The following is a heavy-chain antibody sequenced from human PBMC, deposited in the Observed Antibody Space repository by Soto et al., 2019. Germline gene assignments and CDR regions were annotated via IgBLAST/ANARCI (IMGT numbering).Heavy chain of an antibody. CDR2: IIPIAGRA. CDR1: GGTFSSYA. D-gene: IGHD2-15*01. CDR3: ASVETQRYYYGMDV. V-gene: IGHV1-69*12. Sequence: QVQLVQSGAEVKKPGSSVKVSCKASGGTFSSYAISWVRQAPGQGLEWMGGIIPIAGRADYAQKFQGRVTITADESTSTAYMQLSSLRSDDTAVYYCASVETQRYYYGMDVWGQGTTVTVSS. J-gene: IGHJ6*02.